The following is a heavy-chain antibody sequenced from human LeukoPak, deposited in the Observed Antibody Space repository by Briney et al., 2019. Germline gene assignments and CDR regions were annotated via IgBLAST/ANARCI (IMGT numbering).Heavy chain of an antibody. Sequence: GGSLRLSCAASGFTFSSYAMSWVRQAPGKGLEWVSAISGSGGSTYYADSVKGRFTISRDNSKNTLYLQMNSLRAEDAAVYYCARDHISATGTAASWGQGTLVSVSS. V-gene: IGHV3-23*01. D-gene: IGHD6-13*01. CDR2: ISGSGGST. CDR1: GFTFSSYA. CDR3: ARDHISATGTAAS. J-gene: IGHJ5*02.